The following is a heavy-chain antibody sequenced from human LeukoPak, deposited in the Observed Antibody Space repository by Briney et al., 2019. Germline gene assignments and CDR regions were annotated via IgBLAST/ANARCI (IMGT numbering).Heavy chain of an antibody. J-gene: IGHJ4*02. CDR2: ISGSGSST. CDR1: GFTFSSYA. V-gene: IGHV3-23*01. D-gene: IGHD2-21*01. Sequence: GGSVTLSCSASGFTFSSYAMMWVGQAPGKGRQWVLGISGSGSSTYYADYVKGRFTISRDKSTDTLYLQMKSLRGEDQAVYYCAKAHLAWASCGGPFAYWGQGTLVTVSS. CDR3: AKAHLAWASCGGPFAY.